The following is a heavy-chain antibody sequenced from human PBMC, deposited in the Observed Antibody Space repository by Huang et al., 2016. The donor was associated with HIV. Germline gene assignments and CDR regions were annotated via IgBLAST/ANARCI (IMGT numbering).Heavy chain of an antibody. V-gene: IGHV5-51*01. Sequence: EEQLVQSGAEVKKPGESLKISCEGSGYSFAKYWIGWVRQMPGKGLEWMGIIYPDDSDTIYSPSVQGQVSISADKSISTAYLQWSSLKASDTAMYYCARLDTARNYYYYGLDVWGQGTSVIVSS. J-gene: IGHJ6*02. CDR1: GYSFAKYW. D-gene: IGHD5-18*01. CDR2: IYPDDSDT. CDR3: ARLDTARNYYYYGLDV.